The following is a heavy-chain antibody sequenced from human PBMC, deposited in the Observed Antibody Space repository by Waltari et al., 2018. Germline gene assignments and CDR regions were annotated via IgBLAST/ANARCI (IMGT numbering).Heavy chain of an antibody. CDR2: MNPTSGNT. CDR1: GYTFTSYD. Sequence: QVQLVQSGAEVKKPGASVKVSCKASGYTFTSYDINWVRQATGQGLEWMGWMNPTSGNTGYAQKFQGRVTMTRNTSISTAYMELSSLRSEDTAVYYCARFAYSSSWYYYYYGMDVWGQGTTVTVSS. D-gene: IGHD6-13*01. J-gene: IGHJ6*02. V-gene: IGHV1-8*01. CDR3: ARFAYSSSWYYYYYGMDV.